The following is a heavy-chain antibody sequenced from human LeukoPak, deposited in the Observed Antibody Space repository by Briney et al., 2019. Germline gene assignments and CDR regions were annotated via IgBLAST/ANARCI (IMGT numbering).Heavy chain of an antibody. J-gene: IGHJ4*02. CDR2: ISYDGGNK. CDR3: AKDASLYSSGWYPNRFYFDY. D-gene: IGHD6-19*01. V-gene: IGHV3-30*18. Sequence: GGSLRLSCAGSGFSFSNYGMHWVRQAPGKGLEWVAFISYDGGNKDYADSVKGRFTISRDNSKDTLYLQMNSLRAEDTAVFYCAKDASLYSSGWYPNRFYFDYWGQGTLVTVSS. CDR1: GFSFSNYG.